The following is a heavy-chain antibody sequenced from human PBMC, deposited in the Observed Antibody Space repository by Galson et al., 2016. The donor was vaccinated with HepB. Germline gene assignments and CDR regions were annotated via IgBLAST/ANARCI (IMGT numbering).Heavy chain of an antibody. CDR1: GDSVSSNNVA. J-gene: IGHJ4*02. Sequence: CAISGDSVSSNNVAWNWIRQSPSRGLEWLGRTYYKFKWYNDYAVSVKSRITIKPDTPKNQFSLELNSVHPDDTAVYFCVRESGYNYFDFWGQGALVTVSS. CDR3: VRESGYNYFDF. CDR2: TYYKFKWYN. D-gene: IGHD5-12*01. V-gene: IGHV6-1*01.